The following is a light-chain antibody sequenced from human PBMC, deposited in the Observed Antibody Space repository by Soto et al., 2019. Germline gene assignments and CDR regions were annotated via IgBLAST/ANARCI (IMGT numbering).Light chain of an antibody. J-gene: IGKJ4*01. CDR1: QSVSSY. CDR3: QQRSNGRRT. V-gene: IGKV3-11*01. CDR2: DAS. Sequence: EIVLTQSTATLSLSPGERATLSCRASQSVSSYLAWYQQKPGQAPRLLIYDASNRATGIPARFSGSGSGTDFTHAISSREPEDFAVYYCQQRSNGRRTVGGGTKVEIK.